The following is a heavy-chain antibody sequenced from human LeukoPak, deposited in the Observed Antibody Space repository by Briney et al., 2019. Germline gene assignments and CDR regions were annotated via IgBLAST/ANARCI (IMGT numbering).Heavy chain of an antibody. J-gene: IGHJ4*02. CDR3: AKTGIAAAGIIAKYFDY. CDR1: GFTLDDYA. V-gene: IGHV3-9*01. CDR2: ISWHSGSI. D-gene: IGHD6-13*01. Sequence: GRSLRLFCAASGFTLDDYAMHGVREAPGKGLEGVSGISWHSGSIGYADSVKGRFTNSRDNAKNSLYLQMNSLRAEDTALYYCAKTGIAAAGIIAKYFDYWGQGTLVTVAS.